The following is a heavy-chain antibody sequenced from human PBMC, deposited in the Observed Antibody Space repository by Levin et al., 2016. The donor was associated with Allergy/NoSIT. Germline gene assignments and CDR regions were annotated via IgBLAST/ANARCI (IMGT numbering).Heavy chain of an antibody. V-gene: IGHV1-69*13. J-gene: IGHJ6*02. CDR2: IIPIFGTA. CDR3: ARVDTAMVTLDTYYYYGMDV. CDR1: GGTFSSYA. Sequence: SVKVSCKASGGTFSSYAISWVRQAPGQGLEWMGGIIPIFGTANYAQKFQGRVTITADESTSTAYMELSSLRSEDTAVYYCARVDTAMVTLDTYYYYGMDVWGQGTTVTVSS. D-gene: IGHD5-18*01.